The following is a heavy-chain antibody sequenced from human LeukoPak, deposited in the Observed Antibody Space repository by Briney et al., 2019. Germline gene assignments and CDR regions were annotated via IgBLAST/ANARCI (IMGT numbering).Heavy chain of an antibody. D-gene: IGHD6-19*01. CDR2: ILFSGSS. CDR3: ARRILLLAGRFDS. Sequence: SETLSLTCNVSGHSIVSNYYYWAWFRQPPRSGLEWLGNILFSGSSYYNPSLGSRVAMSVDTSKNYFSLKLNYTPDTDRSVFFCARRILLLAGRFDSWGQGSLVIVSS. V-gene: IGHV4-39*01. CDR1: GHSIVSNYYY. J-gene: IGHJ4*02.